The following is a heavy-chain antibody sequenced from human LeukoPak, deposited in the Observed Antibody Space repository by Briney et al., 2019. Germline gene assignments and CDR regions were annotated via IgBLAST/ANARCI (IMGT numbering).Heavy chain of an antibody. CDR3: AKDQGSGDSSAVFDY. D-gene: IGHD3-22*01. J-gene: IGHJ4*02. V-gene: IGHV3-23*01. Sequence: GGSLRLSCAASGFTFSSYAMSWVRQAPGKGLEWVSAISGSGGSTYYADSVKGRFTISRDDSKNTLYLQMNSLRAEDTAVYYCAKDQGSGDSSAVFDYWGQGTLVTVSS. CDR2: ISGSGGST. CDR1: GFTFSSYA.